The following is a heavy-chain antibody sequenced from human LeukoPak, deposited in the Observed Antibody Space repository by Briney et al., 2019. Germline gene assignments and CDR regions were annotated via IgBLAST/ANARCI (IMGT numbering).Heavy chain of an antibody. CDR1: GGSFSGYY. CDR3: SLGFDYFDY. V-gene: IGHV4-34*03. D-gene: IGHD3-16*01. J-gene: IGHJ4*02. CDR2: INHSGST. Sequence: SETLSLTCAVYGGSFSGYYWSWIRQPPGKGLEWIGEINHSGSTNYNPSLKSRVTISVDTSKNQFSLKLSSVTAADTAVYYCSLGFDYFDYWGQGTLVTVSS.